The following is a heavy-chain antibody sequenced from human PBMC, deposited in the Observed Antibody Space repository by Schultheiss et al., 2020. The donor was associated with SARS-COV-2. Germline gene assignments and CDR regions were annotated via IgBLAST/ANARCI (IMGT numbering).Heavy chain of an antibody. V-gene: IGHV1-2*02. CDR2: ISAYNGNT. Sequence: ASVKVSCKASGYTFTSYYMHWVRQAPGQGLEWMGWISAYNGNTNYAQKLQGRVTMTRDTSISTAYMELSRLRSDDTAVYYCARDGWRRGGWFDPWGQGTLVTVAS. J-gene: IGHJ5*02. D-gene: IGHD6-19*01. CDR3: ARDGWRRGGWFDP. CDR1: GYTFTSYY.